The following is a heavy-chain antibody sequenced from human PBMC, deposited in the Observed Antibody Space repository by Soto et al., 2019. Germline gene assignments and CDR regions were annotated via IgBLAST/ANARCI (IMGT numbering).Heavy chain of an antibody. Sequence: EVQLVESGGGLVQPGGSLRLSCAASGFSLSSYWMSWVRQAPGKGLEWVANMNQDGSESDYVGSVKGRFTYTRDNDKNSLYLQMNSLRAEDTAVYYCARLSTSAGRRDLACWGQGTLVTVSS. V-gene: IGHV3-7*01. CDR1: GFSLSSYW. CDR2: MNQDGSES. J-gene: IGHJ4*02. CDR3: ARLSTSAGRRDLAC.